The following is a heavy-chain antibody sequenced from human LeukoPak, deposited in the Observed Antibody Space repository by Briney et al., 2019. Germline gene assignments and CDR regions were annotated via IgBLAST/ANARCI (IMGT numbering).Heavy chain of an antibody. CDR1: GGSISSSSYY. J-gene: IGHJ3*02. Sequence: SETLSLTCTVSGGSISSSSYYWGWIRQPPGKGLEWIGSIYYSGSTYYNPSLKSRVTISVDTSKNQFSLKLSSVTAADTAVYYCARHQPRLVVVVPAASRTDAFDIWGQGTMVTVSS. V-gene: IGHV4-39*01. D-gene: IGHD2-2*01. CDR3: ARHQPRLVVVVPAASRTDAFDI. CDR2: IYYSGST.